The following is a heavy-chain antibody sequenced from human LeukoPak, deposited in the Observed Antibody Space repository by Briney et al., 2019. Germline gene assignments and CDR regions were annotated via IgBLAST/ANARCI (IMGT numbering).Heavy chain of an antibody. Sequence: GASVKVSCKASGYTFTSYGISWVRQAPGQGLEWMGWISAYNGNTNYAQKLQGRVTITRDTSIRTAYLEVNSLTSEDTAVYYCARVDGSPDYWGQGTLLTVSS. V-gene: IGHV1-18*01. CDR2: ISAYNGNT. D-gene: IGHD2-15*01. CDR3: ARVDGSPDY. CDR1: GYTFTSYG. J-gene: IGHJ4*02.